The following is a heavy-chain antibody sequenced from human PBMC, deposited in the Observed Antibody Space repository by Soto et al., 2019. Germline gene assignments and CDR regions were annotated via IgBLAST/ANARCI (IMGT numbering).Heavy chain of an antibody. Sequence: SEPLSLTCTVSGGSISSYYWSWIRQPPGKGLEWIGYIYYSGSTNYNPSLKSRVTISVDTSKNQFSLKLSSVTAADTAVYYCARTYSSSCVDYWGQGTLVTAPQ. CDR2: IYYSGST. CDR1: GGSISSYY. D-gene: IGHD6-6*01. CDR3: ARTYSSSCVDY. V-gene: IGHV4-59*01. J-gene: IGHJ4*02.